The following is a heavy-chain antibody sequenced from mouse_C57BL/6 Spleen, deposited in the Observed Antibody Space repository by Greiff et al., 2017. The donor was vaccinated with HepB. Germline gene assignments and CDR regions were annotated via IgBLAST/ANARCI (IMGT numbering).Heavy chain of an antibody. V-gene: IGHV7-3*01. D-gene: IGHD1-2*01. CDR3: ARYDGQAWFAY. J-gene: IGHJ3*01. CDR1: GFTFTAYY. Sequence: EVQGVASGGGLVQPGGSLSLSCAASGFTFTAYYMSWVRQPPGKALEWLGFIRNKATGYTTEYSASVKVRFTISRDTSQSILYLQMNALRAEDSATYDCARYDGQAWFAYWGQGTLGTVSA. CDR2: IRNKATGYTT.